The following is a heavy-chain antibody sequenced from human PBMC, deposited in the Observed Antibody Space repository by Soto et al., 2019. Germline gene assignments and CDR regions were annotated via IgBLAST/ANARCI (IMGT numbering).Heavy chain of an antibody. Sequence: ASETLSLTCAVYGGSFSGHFCILVRQPPGKGLEWIGEINYSGTTNYNPSLESRVTVSVDTSKNQFSLTVNSVTVEDTGVYFCVRRSHTIWPAYWGRGTQVTVSS. D-gene: IGHD2-2*01. CDR3: VRRSHTIWPAY. J-gene: IGHJ4*01. CDR2: INYSGTT. V-gene: IGHV4-34*01. CDR1: GGSFSGHF.